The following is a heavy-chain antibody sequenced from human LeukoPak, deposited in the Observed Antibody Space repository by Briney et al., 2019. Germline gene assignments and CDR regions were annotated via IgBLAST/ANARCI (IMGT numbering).Heavy chain of an antibody. CDR1: GFIFSSYS. CDR2: ITGSGGNT. D-gene: IGHD6-13*01. J-gene: IGHJ6*02. Sequence: GGSLRLSCAASGFIFSSYSMSWVRQAPGKGLEWVSVITGSGGNTYYADSVKGRFTTSKDNSKNTVYLQMSSLRVDDTAVYYCAKAASSSWPSYYYGMDVWGQGTTVTVSS. CDR3: AKAASSSWPSYYYGMDV. V-gene: IGHV3-23*01.